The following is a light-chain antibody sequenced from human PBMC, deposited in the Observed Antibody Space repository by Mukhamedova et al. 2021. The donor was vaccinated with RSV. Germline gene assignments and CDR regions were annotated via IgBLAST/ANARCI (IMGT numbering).Light chain of an antibody. J-gene: IGKJ1*01. CDR3: QQYNSYPWT. Sequence: WYQRRVHGKAPKLLIHKASTLGSGVPSRFSGTESATEFTLTISSLQPDDSAIYYCQQYNSYPWTFGQGTKVEVK. CDR2: KAS. V-gene: IGKV1-5*03.